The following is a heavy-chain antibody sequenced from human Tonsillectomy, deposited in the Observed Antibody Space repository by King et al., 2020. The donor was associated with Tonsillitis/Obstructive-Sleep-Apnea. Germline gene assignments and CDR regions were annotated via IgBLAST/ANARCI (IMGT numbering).Heavy chain of an antibody. V-gene: IGHV7-4-1*02. CDR3: ARDSCFSSTSFYTFAFDI. Sequence: QLVQSGSELKKPGASVKVSCKASGYTFTRHALNWVRQAPGQGLEWMGWINTNTGNPTYAQGFTGRFVFSLDTSVSTAYLQISSLKAEDTAVYYCARDSCFSSTSFYTFAFDIWGQGTMVTVSS. D-gene: IGHD2-2*02. J-gene: IGHJ3*02. CDR1: GYTFTRHA. CDR2: INTNTGNP.